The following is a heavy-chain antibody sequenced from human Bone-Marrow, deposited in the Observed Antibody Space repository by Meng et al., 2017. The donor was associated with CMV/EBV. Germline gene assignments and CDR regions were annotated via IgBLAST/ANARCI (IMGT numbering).Heavy chain of an antibody. J-gene: IGHJ3*02. V-gene: IGHV3-21*01. CDR3: ASCITIFGVAPGAFDI. Sequence: GGSLRLSCAASGFTFDDYGMSWVRQAPGKGLEWVSSISSSSSYIYYADSVKGRFTISRDNAKNSLYLQMNSLRAEDTAVHYCASCITIFGVAPGAFDIWAQGTMVTVSS. D-gene: IGHD3-3*01. CDR1: GFTFDDYG. CDR2: ISSSSSYI.